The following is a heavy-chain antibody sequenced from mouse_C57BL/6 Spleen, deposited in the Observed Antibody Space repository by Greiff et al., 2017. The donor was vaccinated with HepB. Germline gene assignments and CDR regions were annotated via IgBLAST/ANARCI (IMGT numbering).Heavy chain of an antibody. D-gene: IGHD3-2*02. V-gene: IGHV1-53*01. Sequence: VQLQQPGTELVKPGASVKLSCKASGYTFTSYWMHWVKQRPGQGLEWIGNINPSNGGTNYNEKFKSKATLTVDKSSSTAYMQLSSLTSEDSAVYYCARDRYSSGHYFDYWGQGTTLTVSS. CDR1: GYTFTSYW. CDR3: ARDRYSSGHYFDY. CDR2: INPSNGGT. J-gene: IGHJ2*01.